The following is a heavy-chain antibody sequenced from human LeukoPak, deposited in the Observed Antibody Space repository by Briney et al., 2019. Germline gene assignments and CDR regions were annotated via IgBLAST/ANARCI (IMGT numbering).Heavy chain of an antibody. D-gene: IGHD4-11*01. CDR2: INGDGSST. V-gene: IGHV3-74*01. J-gene: IGHJ4*02. CDR1: GLSFTTYW. CDR3: ARGGSNYGDFYY. Sequence: SGGSLRLSCAASGLSFTTYWMHWVRQAPGEGLVWVSRINGDGSSTNYADSVRGRFTISGDNAKNTLYLQMNSLRAEDTAMYYCARGGSNYGDFYYWGQGTLVTVSS.